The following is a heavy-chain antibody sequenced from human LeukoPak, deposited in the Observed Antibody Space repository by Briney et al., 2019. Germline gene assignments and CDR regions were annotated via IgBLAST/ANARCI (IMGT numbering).Heavy chain of an antibody. CDR1: GFIFSNYD. V-gene: IGHV3-13*01. CDR2: IGARGDT. Sequence: GGSLRLSCAASGFIFSNYDMHWVRQATGKGLEWVSGIGARGDTYYAASVRGRFTISRENAKNSLYLQMNSLRAVDSAVYYCLRGAAGFYPWGQGTLVTVSS. J-gene: IGHJ5*02. CDR3: LRGAAGFYP. D-gene: IGHD6-25*01.